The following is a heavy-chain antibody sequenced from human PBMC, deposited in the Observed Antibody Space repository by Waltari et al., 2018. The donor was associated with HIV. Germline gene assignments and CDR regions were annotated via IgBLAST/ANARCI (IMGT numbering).Heavy chain of an antibody. CDR1: CLPFSTYA. D-gene: IGHD3-10*01. Sequence: EVQLLESGGGLVQPGWSLRRSCAASCLPFSTYAMNWVRQTPGRGLEWVSAITVNGVNTYYADSVRGRFTISRDDSKNTLFLQMNSLRAEDTAVYYCAQDPRSYGWSRFGNWGQGTLVTVSS. CDR3: AQDPRSYGWSRFGN. J-gene: IGHJ4*02. V-gene: IGHV3-23*01. CDR2: ITVNGVNT.